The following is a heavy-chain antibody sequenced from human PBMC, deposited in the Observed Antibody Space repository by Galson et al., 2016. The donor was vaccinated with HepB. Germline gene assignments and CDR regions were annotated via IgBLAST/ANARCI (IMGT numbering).Heavy chain of an antibody. Sequence: SVKVSCKALDVNIDTYRVHWVRQAPGQGLEWMGVINPRSGGTIYTEKFEDRVTITRDSSTSSVFLDLNSLHADDTAVYYCATRSPLSDKGGLPGSYWGQGTLVIVSS. CDR2: INPRSGGT. CDR1: DVNIDTYR. D-gene: IGHD4-23*01. J-gene: IGHJ4*02. CDR3: ATRSPLSDKGGLPGSY. V-gene: IGHV1-46*02.